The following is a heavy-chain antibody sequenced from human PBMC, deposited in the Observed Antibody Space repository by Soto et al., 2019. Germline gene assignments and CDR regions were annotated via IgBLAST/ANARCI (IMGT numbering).Heavy chain of an antibody. Sequence: QVHLVQSGTEVKEHGASVKVSCKASASTFTGYTINWVRQAPGQGLEWMGWISTFDGNTKYAGNFEGRVTMTTNTSASTAYMGLTSLTFDAPAVYFCARGTVTSGRWFGPWGQGTLVSVSS. D-gene: IGHD4-17*01. J-gene: IGHJ5*02. CDR2: ISTFDGNT. CDR3: ARGTVTSGRWFGP. V-gene: IGHV1-18*04. CDR1: ASTFTGYT.